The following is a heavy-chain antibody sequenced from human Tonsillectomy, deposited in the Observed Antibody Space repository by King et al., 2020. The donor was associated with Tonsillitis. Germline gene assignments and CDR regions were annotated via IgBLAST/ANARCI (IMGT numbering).Heavy chain of an antibody. J-gene: IGHJ3*02. V-gene: IGHV1-69*06. CDR3: ARNRLIVVVPAANRGAFDI. Sequence: VQLVQSGAEVKKPGSSVKVSCKASGGTFSSYAISWVRQAPGQGLEWMGGIIPIFGTANYAQKFQGRVTITADKSTSTAYMELSSLRSEDTAVYYCARNRLIVVVPAANRGAFDIWGQGTMVTVSS. CDR2: IIPIFGTA. D-gene: IGHD2-2*01. CDR1: GGTFSSYA.